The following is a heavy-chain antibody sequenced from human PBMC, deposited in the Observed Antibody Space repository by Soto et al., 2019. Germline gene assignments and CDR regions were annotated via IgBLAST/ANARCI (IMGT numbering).Heavy chain of an antibody. V-gene: IGHV5-51*01. CDR3: AGTSSSSRFYYYGMDV. Sequence: GESLKISCNGSGYSFTIYWIGWVRQMPGKGLEWMGIIYPGDSDTRYSPSFQGQVTISADKSISTAYLQWSSLKASDTAMYYCAGTSSSSRFYYYGMDVWGQGTTVTAP. D-gene: IGHD6-6*01. J-gene: IGHJ6*02. CDR2: IYPGDSDT. CDR1: GYSFTIYW.